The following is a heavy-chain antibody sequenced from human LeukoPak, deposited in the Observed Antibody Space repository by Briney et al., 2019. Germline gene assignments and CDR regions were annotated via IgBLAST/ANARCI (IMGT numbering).Heavy chain of an antibody. V-gene: IGHV4-59*08. CDR3: ARRRGWKQQLVYFDY. CDR2: MFHSGTP. D-gene: IGHD6-13*01. J-gene: IGHJ4*02. Sequence: SETLSLTCTVSGGSISSYYWSWIRQPPGKGLEWIAYMFHSGTPRYNPSLQSRVTISADTSKNQFSLNVRSTTAADTAVYYCARRRGWKQQLVYFDYWGQGTLATVSS. CDR1: GGSISSYY.